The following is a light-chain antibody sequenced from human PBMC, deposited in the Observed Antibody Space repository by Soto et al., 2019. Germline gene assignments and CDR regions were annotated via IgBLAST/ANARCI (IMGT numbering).Light chain of an antibody. CDR3: CSYAGSYPYV. CDR2: DVS. J-gene: IGLJ1*01. Sequence: QSVLTQPRSVSGSPGQSVTISCTGTSSDVGGYNYVSWYQQHPGKAPKLMIYDVSKRPSGVPDRFSGSKSGNTASLTISGLQAEDEAHYYCCSYAGSYPYVFGTVTKLTVL. V-gene: IGLV2-11*01. CDR1: SSDVGGYNY.